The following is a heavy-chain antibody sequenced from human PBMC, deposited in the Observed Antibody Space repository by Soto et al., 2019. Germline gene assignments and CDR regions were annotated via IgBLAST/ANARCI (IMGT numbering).Heavy chain of an antibody. CDR2: SSGSGGST. V-gene: IGHV3-23*01. Sequence: AGGSLRLSCAASGFTFSSYAMTWVRQAPGKGLEWVSASSGSGGSTYYADSVKGRFTIFRDNSENTLSLQMNSLRADDTAVYYCAKGKGYDLWSGPPHMDVWGKGTMVTVSS. CDR1: GFTFSSYA. J-gene: IGHJ6*03. CDR3: AKGKGYDLWSGPPHMDV. D-gene: IGHD3-3*01.